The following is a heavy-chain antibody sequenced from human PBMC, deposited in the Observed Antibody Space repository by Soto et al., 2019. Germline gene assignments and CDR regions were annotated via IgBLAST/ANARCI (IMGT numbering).Heavy chain of an antibody. D-gene: IGHD1-20*01. CDR1: GFIFGDYA. Sequence: QFFESGGDLVQPGGSLRVHCVASGFIFGDYAMSWVRQTPGKGLEWVSSVGGGGTDTYYAASVKGRFTISRDNSKRTLYLQMNNLRAEDTAVYYCAKDAVPYNGKWDWFDTWGQGTLVLVSS. J-gene: IGHJ5*02. V-gene: IGHV3-23*01. CDR2: VGGGGTDT. CDR3: AKDAVPYNGKWDWFDT.